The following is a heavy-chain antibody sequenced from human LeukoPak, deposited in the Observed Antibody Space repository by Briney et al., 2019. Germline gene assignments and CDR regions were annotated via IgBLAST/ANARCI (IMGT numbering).Heavy chain of an antibody. CDR2: ISAYNGNT. CDR1: GYTFTTYP. Sequence: ASVKVSCKASGYTFTTYPMNWVRQAPGQGLEWMGWISAYNGNTNYAQKLQGRVTMTTDTSTSTAYMELRNLRSDDTAVYYCASEAEGTTTEWLQFDYWGPGTLVTVSS. D-gene: IGHD5-24*01. J-gene: IGHJ4*02. CDR3: ASEAEGTTTEWLQFDY. V-gene: IGHV1-18*01.